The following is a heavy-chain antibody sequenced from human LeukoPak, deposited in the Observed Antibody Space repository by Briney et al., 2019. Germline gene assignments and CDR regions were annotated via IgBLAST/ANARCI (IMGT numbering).Heavy chain of an antibody. J-gene: IGHJ4*02. V-gene: IGHV3-23*01. Sequence: GGSLRLSCAASGFTFSSYAMSWVRQAPGKGLEWVSAISGSGGSTYYADSVKGRFTISRDNAKNSLYLQMNSLRAEDTAVYYCARDSPNEGILWWSIDYWGQGTLVTVSS. CDR3: ARDSPNEGILWWSIDY. CDR2: ISGSGGST. D-gene: IGHD2-21*01. CDR1: GFTFSSYA.